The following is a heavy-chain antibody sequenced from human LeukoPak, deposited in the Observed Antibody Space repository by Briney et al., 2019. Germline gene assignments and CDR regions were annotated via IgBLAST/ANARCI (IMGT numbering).Heavy chain of an antibody. J-gene: IGHJ4*02. CDR3: ARGALTISSTLYYFDY. CDR2: IDPSDSYT. V-gene: IGHV5-10-1*01. D-gene: IGHD3-9*01. Sequence: GESLRISCKGSGYSFTSYWISWVRQMPGKGLEWMGRIDPSDSYTNYSPPFQGHVTISADKSISTAYLQWSSLKASDTAMYYCARGALTISSTLYYFDYWGQGTLVTVSS. CDR1: GYSFTSYW.